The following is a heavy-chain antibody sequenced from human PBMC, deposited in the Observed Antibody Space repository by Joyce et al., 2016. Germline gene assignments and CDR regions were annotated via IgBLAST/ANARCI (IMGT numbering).Heavy chain of an antibody. CDR3: VVIIGSGRPY. Sequence: EVQLVESGGGLVQPGGSLRVSCSASGFTFSSYAMHWVRQAPGKGLEYVSTSSSNGRNTYYADSVKGRFTISRDYSKNTLYLQMSSLRSEDTALDYCVVIIGSGRPYWGQGTLVTVSS. J-gene: IGHJ4*02. V-gene: IGHV3-64D*06. D-gene: IGHD3-10*01. CDR1: GFTFSSYA. CDR2: SSSNGRNT.